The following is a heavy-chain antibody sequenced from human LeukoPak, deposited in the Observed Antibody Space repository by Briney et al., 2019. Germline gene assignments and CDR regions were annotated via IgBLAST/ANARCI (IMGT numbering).Heavy chain of an antibody. V-gene: IGHV3-74*01. CDR2: ISSDGTT. Sequence: GGSLSLPCAASGFTFTNYWIHWVRQAPGKGLVWVSRISSDGTTTYANSVKGRFSISRDNAENTVFLQMNSLRAEDTAVYYCTRMGGIWYNNPFDYWGQGILVTVSS. D-gene: IGHD1-1*01. CDR3: TRMGGIWYNNPFDY. CDR1: GFTFTNYW. J-gene: IGHJ4*02.